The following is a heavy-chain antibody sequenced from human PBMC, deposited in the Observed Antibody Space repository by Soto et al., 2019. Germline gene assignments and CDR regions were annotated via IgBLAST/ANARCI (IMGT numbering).Heavy chain of an antibody. CDR1: GGSFSGYY. CDR2: ISGSGGST. CDR3: AKGGLVVVPAATYGMDV. D-gene: IGHD2-2*01. V-gene: IGHV3-23*01. Sequence: ETLSLTCAVYGGSFSGYYWSWIRQPPGKGLEWVSAISGSGGSTYYADSVKGRFTISRDNSKNTLYLQMNSLRAEDTAVYYCAKGGLVVVPAATYGMDVWGQGTTVTVSS. J-gene: IGHJ6*02.